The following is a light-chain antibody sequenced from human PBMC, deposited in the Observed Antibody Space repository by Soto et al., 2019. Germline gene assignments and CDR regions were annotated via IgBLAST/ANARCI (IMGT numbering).Light chain of an antibody. CDR1: QSVSSNY. Sequence: PGARATLSCRASQSVSSNYLAWFQQRPGQPPRLIIYGVSTRATGTPDRFSASGSGTDFTLTINRLEREDFAVYYCQQYGGSPWTFGQGTK. V-gene: IGKV3-20*01. CDR3: QQYGGSPWT. J-gene: IGKJ1*01. CDR2: GVS.